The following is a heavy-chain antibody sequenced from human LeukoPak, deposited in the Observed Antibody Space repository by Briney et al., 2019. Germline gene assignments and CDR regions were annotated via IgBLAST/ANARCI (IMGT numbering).Heavy chain of an antibody. CDR1: GVSLTTSGYY. D-gene: IGHD2-2*01. CDR3: ARHNDYASLMDV. V-gene: IGHV4-39*01. Sequence: SETLSLTCTVFGVSLTTSGYYGAWIRQPPGRGLEWIGSISYSGITYYKPSLRGRVTILGDTAKNQFSLKLSSVTAADTAVYYCARHNDYASLMDVWGQGTTVTVSS. J-gene: IGHJ6*02. CDR2: ISYSGIT.